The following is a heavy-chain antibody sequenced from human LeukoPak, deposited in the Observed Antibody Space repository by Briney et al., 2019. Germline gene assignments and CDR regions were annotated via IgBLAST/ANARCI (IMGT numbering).Heavy chain of an antibody. V-gene: IGHV3-21*01. J-gene: IGHJ4*01. Sequence: GGSLRLSCAASGFTFSGYTLIWVRQAPGKGLEWVSSISSSSSYIYYADSMKGRFTISRDNAKNSMNLQMNSLRAEDTAIYYCARVAPDMFDYDSTFDYWGQGALVTVSS. D-gene: IGHD4/OR15-4a*01. CDR3: ARVAPDMFDYDSTFDY. CDR2: ISSSSSYI. CDR1: GFTFSGYT.